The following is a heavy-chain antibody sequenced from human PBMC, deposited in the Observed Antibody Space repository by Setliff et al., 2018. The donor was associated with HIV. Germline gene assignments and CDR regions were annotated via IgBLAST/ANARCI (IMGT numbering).Heavy chain of an antibody. J-gene: IGHJ6*01. CDR2: VYYSGST. CDR1: GGSISSSGPGYY. V-gene: IGHV4-39*07. CDR3: ARDNSYYYGSGSHYWYGMDV. D-gene: IGHD3-10*01. Sequence: SETLSLTCTVSGGSISSSGPGYYWGWVRQAPGGGLEWIGSVYYSGSTYYNPSLKSRVTISVDKSKNQFFLKLTSVTAADTAVYYCARDNSYYYGSGSHYWYGMDVWGQGTTVTVSS.